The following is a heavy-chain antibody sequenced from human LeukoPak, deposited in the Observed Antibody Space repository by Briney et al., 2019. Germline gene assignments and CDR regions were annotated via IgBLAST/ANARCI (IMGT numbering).Heavy chain of an antibody. CDR2: IKSSGTIT. Sequence: GRSLRLSCAASGFAFSVQSMNWIRQAPGKGLEWISYIKSSGTITYYADSVKGRFTISRDNAKNSLYLQMNNLRVEDTAVYYCARDNAYCSSTSCYVFYYYYYMDVWGKGTTVTVSS. D-gene: IGHD2-2*01. CDR1: GFAFSVQS. J-gene: IGHJ6*03. CDR3: ARDNAYCSSTSCYVFYYYYYMDV. V-gene: IGHV3-48*04.